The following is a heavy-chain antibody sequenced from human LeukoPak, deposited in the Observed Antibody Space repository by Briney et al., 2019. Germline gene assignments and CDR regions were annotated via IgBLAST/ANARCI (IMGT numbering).Heavy chain of an antibody. V-gene: IGHV3-33*01. D-gene: IGHD2-2*01. CDR1: GFTFSNYG. CDR3: ARDRESTSPNGMDV. Sequence: GGSLRLSCAASGFTFSNYGMHWVRQAPGKGLEWVAVIWNDGVDKHYADSVKGWFTISRDNSKNTLYLQMNSLRAEDTASYYCARDRESTSPNGMDVWGQGTAVTVFS. CDR2: IWNDGVDK. J-gene: IGHJ6*02.